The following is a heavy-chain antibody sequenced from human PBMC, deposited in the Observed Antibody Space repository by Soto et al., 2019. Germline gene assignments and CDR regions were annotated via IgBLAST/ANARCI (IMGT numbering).Heavy chain of an antibody. V-gene: IGHV4-34*01. J-gene: IGHJ4*02. CDR1: GGSFSGYY. D-gene: IGHD1-26*01. CDR3: AKKNRSWYSRSSFDFDY. CDR2: INHSGST. Sequence: SETLSLTCAVYGGSFSGYYWSWIRQPPGKGLEWIGEINHSGSTNYNPSLKSRVTISVDTSKNQFSLKLSSVTASDTAVYYCAKKNRSWYSRSSFDFDYWGQGTLVTVSS.